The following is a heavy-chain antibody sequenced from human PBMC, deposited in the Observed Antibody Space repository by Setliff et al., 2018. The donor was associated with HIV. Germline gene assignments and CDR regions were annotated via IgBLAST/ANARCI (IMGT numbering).Heavy chain of an antibody. V-gene: IGHV3-30*02. Sequence: GGSLRLSCAASGFIFSNSDMHWVRQAPGKGLEWVAFIRYGSSEKYYADSVKGRFTISRDNSKSTLYLQLSTLRPEDTAVYYCASARIPTGGTSTSLDYWGQGALVTVSS. CDR3: ASARIPTGGTSTSLDY. CDR2: IRYGSSEK. J-gene: IGHJ4*02. CDR1: GFIFSNSD. D-gene: IGHD1-1*01.